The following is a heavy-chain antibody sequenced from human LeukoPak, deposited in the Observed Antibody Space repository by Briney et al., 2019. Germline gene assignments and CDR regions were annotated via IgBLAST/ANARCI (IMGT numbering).Heavy chain of an antibody. D-gene: IGHD5-18*01. J-gene: IGHJ4*02. CDR2: INPDSGGT. Sequence: ASVKVSCKASGFTCTGYYMHWVRQAPGQGLEWMGWINPDSGGTDYAQKFQGRVTMTRDTSISTAYMELSRLRSDDTAVYCCARGQGYSLFPDNYYFDYWGQGALVTVSS. V-gene: IGHV1-2*02. CDR3: ARGQGYSLFPDNYYFDY. CDR1: GFTCTGYY.